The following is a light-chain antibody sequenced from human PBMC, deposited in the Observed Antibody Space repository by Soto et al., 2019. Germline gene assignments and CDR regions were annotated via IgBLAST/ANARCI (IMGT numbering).Light chain of an antibody. CDR1: QSISSW. Sequence: DIQMTQSPSTLSASVGDRVTITCRASQSISSWLAWYQQKPGKAPKLLIYKASNLESGVPSRFSGSRYGTEFTPTISSLQPDDFATYYCPQYNDYLLTFGPETKVDFK. CDR3: PQYNDYLLT. J-gene: IGKJ3*01. V-gene: IGKV1-5*03. CDR2: KAS.